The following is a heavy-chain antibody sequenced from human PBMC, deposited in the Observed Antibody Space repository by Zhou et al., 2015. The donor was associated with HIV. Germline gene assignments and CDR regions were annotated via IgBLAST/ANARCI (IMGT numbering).Heavy chain of an antibody. J-gene: IGHJ4*02. V-gene: IGHV1-69*01. Sequence: QVQLVQSGPEMKRPGSAVKVSCKSSGGVFSGYTITWVRQAPGQGLEWMGGIIPVFSSTNYAQKFQDRVIMTADESTNTAYLELSSLKSEDTAVYFCARDLWDYWGQGTLVIVSS. CDR3: ARDLWDY. CDR1: GGVFSGYT. D-gene: IGHD1-26*01. CDR2: IIPVFSST.